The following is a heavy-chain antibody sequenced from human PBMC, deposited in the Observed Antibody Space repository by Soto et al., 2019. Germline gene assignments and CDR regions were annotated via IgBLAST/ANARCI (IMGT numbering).Heavy chain of an antibody. CDR3: AKGLRIGAVNHYYYMDV. V-gene: IGHV3-23*01. CDR2: FSDGGDST. CDR1: GFTVSSYA. J-gene: IGHJ6*03. D-gene: IGHD6-13*01. Sequence: GGSLRLSCTASGFTVSSYAMTWVRQDPGKGLEWVSSFSDGGDSTYYADSVKGRFTISRDNAKNTLYLQMNSLRAEDTAVYYCAKGLRIGAVNHYYYMDVWGKGTTVTVSS.